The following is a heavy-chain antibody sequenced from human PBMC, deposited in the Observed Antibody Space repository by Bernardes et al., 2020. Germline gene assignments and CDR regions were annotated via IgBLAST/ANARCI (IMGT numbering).Heavy chain of an antibody. V-gene: IGHV1-24*01. J-gene: IGHJ5*02. CDR2: FDSGEGDT. D-gene: IGHD3-16*01. Sequence: ASVKVSCKLSGYSPIDLATGLGIHWVRQAPGKGLEWIGGFDSGEGDTIYAANFQGRVAMTEDTSTDTAYMELDSLQSEDTAVYFCARGRGIIAPIARLDPWGQGTLVTVSS. CDR1: GYSPIDLATGLG. CDR3: ARGRGIIAPIARLDP.